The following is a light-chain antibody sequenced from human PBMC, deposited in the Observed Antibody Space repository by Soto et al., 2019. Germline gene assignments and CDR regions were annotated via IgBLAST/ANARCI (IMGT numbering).Light chain of an antibody. CDR1: QSVSSSY. CDR2: AAS. CDR3: QQYGSSRT. Sequence: EIVLTQSPGTLSLSPGERATLSCRASQSVSSSYLAWYQQRPGQAPRLLIYAASSRATGITDRISGSGSGTDFTLTISRLEPDDFAVYYCQQYGSSRTFGQGTKVEI. J-gene: IGKJ1*01. V-gene: IGKV3-20*01.